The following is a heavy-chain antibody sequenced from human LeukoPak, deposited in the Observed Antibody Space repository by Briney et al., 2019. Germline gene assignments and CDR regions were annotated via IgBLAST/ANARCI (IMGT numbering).Heavy chain of an antibody. CDR1: GFTISSYA. CDR2: ISASGRSI. J-gene: IGHJ4*01. D-gene: IGHD3-10*02. Sequence: GGSLRLSCAVSGFTISSYAMSWVRQAPGKGLEWVSSISASGRSIYYADSVKGRFTTSRDNAKNSLYLQMNSLRAEDTAVYYCATMSGFDYWGQGTLVTVSS. CDR3: ATMSGFDY. V-gene: IGHV3-21*01.